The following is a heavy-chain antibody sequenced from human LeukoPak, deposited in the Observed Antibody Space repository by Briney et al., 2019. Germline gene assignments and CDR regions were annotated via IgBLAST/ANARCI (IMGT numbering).Heavy chain of an antibody. V-gene: IGHV4-59*13. D-gene: IGHD2-21*02. CDR2: IYYTGVT. CDR3: VRGERCGGDCSSRQQ. CDR1: GGPLTISY. Sequence: SETLSLTCTVSGGPLTISYWGWIRQPPGRGLEWVGYIYYTGVTNYHPSLAGRVSMSLDMSKNLISLNLDSVTAADTAVYYCVRGERCGGDCSSRQQWGQGTLVTVSS. J-gene: IGHJ1*01.